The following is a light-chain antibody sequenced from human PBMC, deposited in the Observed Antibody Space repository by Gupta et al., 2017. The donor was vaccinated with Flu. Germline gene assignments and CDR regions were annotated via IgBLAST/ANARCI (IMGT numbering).Light chain of an antibody. CDR2: GYN. CDR1: SLRSYY. J-gene: IGLJ3*02. Sequence: SSELTQDPAVSVALGQTVRITCQGDSLRSYYATWYQQKPGQAPVLVIFGYNNRPPGIPDRFSASNSDTAASLNITGAQAEDEADYYWNYRDSIGNLRLFGGGTKLTVL. V-gene: IGLV3-19*01. CDR3: NYRDSIGNLRL.